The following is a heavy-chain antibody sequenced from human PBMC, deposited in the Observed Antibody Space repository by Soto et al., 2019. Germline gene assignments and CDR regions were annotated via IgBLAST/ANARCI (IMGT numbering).Heavy chain of an antibody. V-gene: IGHV4-31*03. CDR1: GGSISSGGYY. D-gene: IGHD2-2*01. CDR3: ARGVDCSSTSCLFSNWFDP. J-gene: IGHJ5*02. Sequence: SETLSLTCTVSGGSISSGGYYWSWIRQHPGKGLGWIGYIYYSGSTYYNPSLKSRVTISVDTSKNQFSLKLSSVTAADTAVYYCARGVDCSSTSCLFSNWFDPWGQGTLVTVSS. CDR2: IYYSGST.